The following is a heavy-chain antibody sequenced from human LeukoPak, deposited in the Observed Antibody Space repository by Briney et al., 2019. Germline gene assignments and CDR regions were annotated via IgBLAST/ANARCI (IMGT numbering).Heavy chain of an antibody. V-gene: IGHV4-39*01. CDR2: IYYSGST. CDR1: GGSISSSSYY. Sequence: SETLSLTCTVSGGSISSSSYYWGWIRQPPGKGLEWIGSIYYSGSTYYNPSLKSRVTISVDTSKNQFSLKLSSATAADTAVYYCARHRTYYYDSSGYSDAFDIWGQGTMVTVSS. CDR3: ARHRTYYYDSSGYSDAFDI. D-gene: IGHD3-22*01. J-gene: IGHJ3*02.